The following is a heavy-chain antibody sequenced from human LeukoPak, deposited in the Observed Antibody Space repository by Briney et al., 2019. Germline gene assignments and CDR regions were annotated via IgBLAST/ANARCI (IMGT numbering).Heavy chain of an antibody. J-gene: IGHJ4*02. CDR1: GFTFSSYA. Sequence: GGSLRLSCAASGFTFSSYAMSWVRQAPGKGLEWVSAISGSGGSTYYADSVKGRFTISRDNSKNTLYLQMNSLRAEDTAVYYCAKDKVYYYDSSGYAAFDYWGQGTLVTVSS. D-gene: IGHD3-22*01. CDR3: AKDKVYYYDSSGYAAFDY. CDR2: ISGSGGST. V-gene: IGHV3-23*01.